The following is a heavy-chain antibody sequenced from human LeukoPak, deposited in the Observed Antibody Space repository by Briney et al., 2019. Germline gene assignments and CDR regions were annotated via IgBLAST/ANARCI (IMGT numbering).Heavy chain of an antibody. J-gene: IGHJ4*02. D-gene: IGHD3-10*01. CDR3: ARLGYYGSGSYSFDY. CDR2: IYHSGST. CDR1: GGSISSSSYY. V-gene: IGHV4-39*07. Sequence: SETLSLTCTVSGGSISSSSYYWGWIRQPPGTGLEWIGSIYHSGSTNYNPSLKSRVTISVDTSKNQFSLKLSSVTAADTAVYYCARLGYYGSGSYSFDYWGQGTLVTVSS.